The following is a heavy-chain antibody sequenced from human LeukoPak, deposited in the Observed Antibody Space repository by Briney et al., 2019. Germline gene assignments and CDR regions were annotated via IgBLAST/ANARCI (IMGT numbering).Heavy chain of an antibody. CDR2: IIPVFGIT. CDR3: AREVSEPHCSGGTCYDEAGFDY. V-gene: IGHV1-69*04. J-gene: IGHJ4*02. CDR1: GGTFKNYA. D-gene: IGHD2-15*01. Sequence: ASVKVSCKASGGTFKNYAVNWVRQAPGQGLEWMGRIIPVFGITKYAQKFQGRVTITADKSTSTAYMDLSSLRSDDTAVYFCAREVSEPHCSGGTCYDEAGFDYWGQGTQVTVSS.